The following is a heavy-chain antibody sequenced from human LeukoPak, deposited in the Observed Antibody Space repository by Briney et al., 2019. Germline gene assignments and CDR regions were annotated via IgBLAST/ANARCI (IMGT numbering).Heavy chain of an antibody. CDR2: IYTSGST. D-gene: IGHD1-7*01. CDR3: ARETPTGTTGAFDI. V-gene: IGHV4-4*07. Sequence: SETLSLTCTVSGGSISSYYWSWIRQPAGKGLEWIGRIYTSGSTNYNPSLKSRVTMSVDTSKNQFSLKLSSVTAADTAVYYCARETPTGTTGAFDIWGXXTXVXXXS. J-gene: IGHJ3*02. CDR1: GGSISSYY.